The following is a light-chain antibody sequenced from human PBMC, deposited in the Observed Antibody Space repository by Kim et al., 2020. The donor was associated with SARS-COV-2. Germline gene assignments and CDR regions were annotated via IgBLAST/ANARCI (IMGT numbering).Light chain of an antibody. J-gene: IGLJ2*01. CDR1: NLGSKY. CDR3: QAWDSTTAI. V-gene: IGLV3-1*01. CDR2: QDH. Sequence: GSPGQTAGIPCSGNNLGSKYVSWYQQKPGQSPVVVIYQDHRRPSVIPERFSGSNSGNTATLAISGTQAMDEADYYCQAWDSTTAIFGGGTKLTVL.